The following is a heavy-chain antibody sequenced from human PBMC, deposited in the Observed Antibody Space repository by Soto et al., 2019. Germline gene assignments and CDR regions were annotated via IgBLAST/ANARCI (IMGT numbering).Heavy chain of an antibody. CDR2: VSGSGRST. V-gene: IGHV3-23*01. J-gene: IGHJ6*02. Sequence: PGGSLRLSCAASGFTFSDYDMSWVRQAPGRGLEWVSAVSGSGRSTYYADSVKGRFRISRDNSKSTLYLQVNSLRAEDTAVYYCAKDRRGVMDVWGQGTTVTVSS. D-gene: IGHD3-10*01. CDR1: GFTFSDYD. CDR3: AKDRRGVMDV.